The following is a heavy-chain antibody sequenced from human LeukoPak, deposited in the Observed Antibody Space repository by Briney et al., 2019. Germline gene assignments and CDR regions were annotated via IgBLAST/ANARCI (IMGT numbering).Heavy chain of an antibody. CDR3: ARQGRMVRGASALNY. CDR2: IYYSGST. D-gene: IGHD3-10*01. V-gene: IGHV4-39*01. Sequence: SETLSLTCTVSGGSISSSSYYWGWIRQPPGKGLEWIGSIYYSGSTYYNPSLKSRVTISVDTSKNQFSLKLSSVTAADTAVYYCARQGRMVRGASALNYWGQGTLVTVSS. J-gene: IGHJ4*02. CDR1: GGSISSSSYY.